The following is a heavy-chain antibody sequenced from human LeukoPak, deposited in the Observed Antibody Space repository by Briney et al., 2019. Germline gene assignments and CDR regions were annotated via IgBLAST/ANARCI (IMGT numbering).Heavy chain of an antibody. V-gene: IGHV3-23*01. CDR3: AKDGKALSTVTTTAIFDY. CDR1: GFTFSSYA. CDR2: ISGSGGST. J-gene: IGHJ4*02. D-gene: IGHD4-11*01. Sequence: GGSLRLSCAASGFTFSSYAMSWVRQAPGKGLEWVSAISGSGGSTYYADSVKGRFTISRDNSKNTLYLQMNSLRAEDTAVCYCAKDGKALSTVTTTAIFDYWGQGTLVTVSS.